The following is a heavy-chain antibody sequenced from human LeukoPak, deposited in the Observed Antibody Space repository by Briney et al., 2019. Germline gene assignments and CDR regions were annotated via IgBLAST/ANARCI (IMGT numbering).Heavy chain of an antibody. V-gene: IGHV3-9*01. J-gene: IGHJ4*02. CDR1: GFTFDDYA. Sequence: GGSLLLSCAASGFTFDDYAMHWVRQAPGKGLEWASGISWNSGSIGYADSVKGRFTISRDNAKNSLYLQMNSLRAEDTALYYCAKDMSSSGHKGFDYWGQGTLVTVSS. CDR2: ISWNSGSI. CDR3: AKDMSSSGHKGFDY. D-gene: IGHD6-19*01.